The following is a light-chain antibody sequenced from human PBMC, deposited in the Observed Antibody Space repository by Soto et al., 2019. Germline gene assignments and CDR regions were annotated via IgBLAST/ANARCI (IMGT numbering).Light chain of an antibody. V-gene: IGKV1-8*01. J-gene: IGKJ1*01. Sequence: AIRMTQSPSSFSASTGDRVSITCRASQGISTYLAWYQQKPGKAPKLLIYGASTLQSGVPSRFSGSGSGTDFTLSISCLQSEDFATYYCQQYYNSPWTFGQGTKVEIK. CDR1: QGISTY. CDR3: QQYYNSPWT. CDR2: GAS.